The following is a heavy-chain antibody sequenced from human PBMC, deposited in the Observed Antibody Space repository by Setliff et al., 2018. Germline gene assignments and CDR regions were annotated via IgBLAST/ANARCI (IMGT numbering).Heavy chain of an antibody. D-gene: IGHD3-22*01. CDR2: INPSSGRT. V-gene: IGHV1-46*01. Sequence: ASVKVSCKASGYTFTSHYMHWVRQAPGLGLEWMGTINPSSGRTSYAQKFQGRVTMTRDTSTSTVYMDMSSLRSEDTAVYYCARDVFPHHYEGAFDIWGQGTMVTVS. J-gene: IGHJ3*02. CDR3: ARDVFPHHYEGAFDI. CDR1: GYTFTSHY.